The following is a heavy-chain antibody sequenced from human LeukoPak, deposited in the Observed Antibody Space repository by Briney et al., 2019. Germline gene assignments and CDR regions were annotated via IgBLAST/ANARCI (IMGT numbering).Heavy chain of an antibody. Sequence: GGSLRLSCAASGFTVSSNYMSWVRQAPGKGLEWVSVIYSGGSTYYADSVKGRFTISRGNSKNTLYLQMNSLRAEDTAVYYCARTIVGAPGDAFDIWGQGTMVTVSS. D-gene: IGHD1-26*01. CDR2: IYSGGST. CDR3: ARTIVGAPGDAFDI. J-gene: IGHJ3*02. CDR1: GFTVSSNY. V-gene: IGHV3-53*01.